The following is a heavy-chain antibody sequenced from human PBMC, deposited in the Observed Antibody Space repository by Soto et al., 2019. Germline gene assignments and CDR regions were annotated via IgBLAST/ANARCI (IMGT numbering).Heavy chain of an antibody. Sequence: PGGSLRLSCAVSGFTVSTNYMGWVRQAPGKGLEWVSIIYYGGSKYYADSVKGRFTISRDISKNTLYLQMNSLRAEDTAVYFCAKDRSDYAPNYSGLDVWGQGTTVTVSS. CDR2: IYYGGSK. V-gene: IGHV3-53*01. CDR1: GFTVSTNY. D-gene: IGHD4-17*01. J-gene: IGHJ6*02. CDR3: AKDRSDYAPNYSGLDV.